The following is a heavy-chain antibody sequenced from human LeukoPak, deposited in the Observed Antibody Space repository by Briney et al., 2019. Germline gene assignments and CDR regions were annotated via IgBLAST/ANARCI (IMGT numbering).Heavy chain of an antibody. D-gene: IGHD3-16*01. CDR1: GFTFSSYA. CDR2: ISGSGGST. CDR3: AKGLHGGVGYGVDV. Sequence: PGGSLRLSCAASGFTFSSYALSWVRQAPGKGLEWVSAISGSGGSTYYADSVKGRFTISRDNSKYTLYLQMKNLRVEHTAVYYGAKGLHGGVGYGVDVWGQGTTVSVSS. V-gene: IGHV3-23*01. J-gene: IGHJ6*02.